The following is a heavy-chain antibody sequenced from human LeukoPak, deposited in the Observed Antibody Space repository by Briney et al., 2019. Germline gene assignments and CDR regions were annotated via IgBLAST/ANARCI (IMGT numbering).Heavy chain of an antibody. D-gene: IGHD6-13*01. J-gene: IGHJ4*02. Sequence: SETLSLTCTVSGGSINSYYWTWIRLPPGKGLEWIGYIYYTGSTNYNPSLKSRVTISVDTSKHQFSLNLSSVTAADTAVYYCARAGSSWYYFDYWGQGTLVTVSS. CDR2: IYYTGST. V-gene: IGHV4-59*01. CDR1: GGSINSYY. CDR3: ARAGSSWYYFDY.